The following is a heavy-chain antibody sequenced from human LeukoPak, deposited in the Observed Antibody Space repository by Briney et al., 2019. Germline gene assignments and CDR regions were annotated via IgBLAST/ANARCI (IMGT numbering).Heavy chain of an antibody. Sequence: GASVTVSFMASGYTFTDYYMHWVRQARGQGGEWMGWINPNSGGTNYAQKFQGRVTMTRDTSISTAYMELSRLRSDDTAVYYCAREGPIVGATHLVDYWGQGTLVTVSS. D-gene: IGHD1-26*01. CDR3: AREGPIVGATHLVDY. CDR2: INPNSGGT. J-gene: IGHJ4*02. V-gene: IGHV1-2*02. CDR1: GYTFTDYY.